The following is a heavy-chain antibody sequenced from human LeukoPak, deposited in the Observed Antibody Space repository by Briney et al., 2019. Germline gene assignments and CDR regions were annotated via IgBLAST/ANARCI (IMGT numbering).Heavy chain of an antibody. Sequence: PGGSLRLSCAASGFTFSDYSMNWVRQAPGKGLEWVSSITSSGTYIYYADSVKGRFTISRDNAKNSLYLQMNSLRAEDTAVYYCARDSGGGNLFDYWGQGTLVTVSS. V-gene: IGHV3-21*01. CDR3: ARDSGGGNLFDY. D-gene: IGHD4-23*01. J-gene: IGHJ4*02. CDR2: ITSSGTYI. CDR1: GFTFSDYS.